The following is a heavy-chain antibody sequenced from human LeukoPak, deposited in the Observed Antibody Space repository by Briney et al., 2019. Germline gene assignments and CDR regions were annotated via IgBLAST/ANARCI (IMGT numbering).Heavy chain of an antibody. D-gene: IGHD6-19*01. V-gene: IGHV4-59*01. J-gene: IGHJ4*02. CDR2: IYYSGST. CDR3: ASHYSSDTFDY. Sequence: AETLSLTCAVSGASISSYYRGWIRQAPGTGLEWIGYIYYSGSTNCNPSLKSRVSLSVDTSKSQFSLKLSSVTAADTAVYYCASHYSSDTFDYWGQGTLVTVSS. CDR1: GASISSYY.